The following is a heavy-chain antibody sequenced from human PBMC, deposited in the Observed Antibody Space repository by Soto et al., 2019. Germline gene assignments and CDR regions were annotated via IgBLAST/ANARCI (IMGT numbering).Heavy chain of an antibody. CDR2: IIPDFGTT. CDR3: ARGQLNTPVVVAGPDLYFGL. CDR1: GGTFSSYT. V-gene: IGHV1-69*13. Sequence: SVKVSCKASGGTFSSYTVSWLLQAPGQGLEWIGGIIPDFGTTNYAQKFEGRVTITADGFTNTAFMELDTLKSDDTAVYYCARGQLNTPVVVAGPDLYFGLWGR. D-gene: IGHD6-19*01. J-gene: IGHJ2*01.